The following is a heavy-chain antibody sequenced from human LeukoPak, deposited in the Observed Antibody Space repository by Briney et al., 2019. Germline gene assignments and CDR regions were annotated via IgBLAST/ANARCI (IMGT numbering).Heavy chain of an antibody. V-gene: IGHV1-69*05. CDR3: GITYYYDGRGYYPFDY. CDR1: VGTLSSYA. CDR2: IIPIFGTA. J-gene: IGHJ4*02. Sequence: GSSVNVSCKASVGTLSSYAISWVRQAPGQGLEWMVGIIPIFGTANYAQKFQGRVTITTDESTSTAYMELSRRRSEDPAVYFLGITYYYDGRGYYPFDYWGEGTLVTVSS. D-gene: IGHD3-22*01.